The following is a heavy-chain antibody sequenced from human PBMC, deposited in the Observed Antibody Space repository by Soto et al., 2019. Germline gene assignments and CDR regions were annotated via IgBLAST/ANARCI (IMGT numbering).Heavy chain of an antibody. CDR2: TYYRSKWYN. D-gene: IGHD2-2*01. J-gene: IGHJ5*02. CDR3: ARDFRTPDSTSWFNWFDP. Sequence: SQTLSLTCAISGDTVSIDSAAWNWIRQSPSRGLEWLGRTYYRSKWYNDYAVSVKSRIIINPDTSRNQFSLHLNSVTPDDTAVYYCARDFRTPDSTSWFNWFDPWGQGILVTAPQ. V-gene: IGHV6-1*01. CDR1: GDTVSIDSAA.